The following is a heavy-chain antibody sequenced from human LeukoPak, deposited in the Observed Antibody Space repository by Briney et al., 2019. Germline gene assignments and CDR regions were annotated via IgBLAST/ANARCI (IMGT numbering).Heavy chain of an antibody. V-gene: IGHV4-59*02. Sequence: SETLSLTCTVSGGSASSNYWSWIRQRPGKGLEWVGQIYYSGSANYNPSLKSRVTISIDTSKNQFSLKLNSVTAADTAVYYCAAESERWLLRSWGQGTLVTLSS. D-gene: IGHD6-19*01. CDR2: IYYSGSA. J-gene: IGHJ4*02. CDR1: GGSASSNY. CDR3: AAESERWLLRS.